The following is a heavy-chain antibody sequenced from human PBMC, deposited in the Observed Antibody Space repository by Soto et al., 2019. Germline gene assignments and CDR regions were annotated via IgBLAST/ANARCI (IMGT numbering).Heavy chain of an antibody. Sequence: QVQLRQWGAGLLKPSETLSLRCAVYGGSLSDYSWSWIRQSPEKGLEWIGEINHGRSTKYNQSLKSRVTISVDTSKNQVSLILTSATTADTAVYRCARGGGNSCYFFDYWGRGTLVTVSS. J-gene: IGHJ4*02. CDR2: INHGRST. V-gene: IGHV4-34*02. D-gene: IGHD5-12*01. CDR3: ARGGGNSCYFFDY. CDR1: GGSLSDYS.